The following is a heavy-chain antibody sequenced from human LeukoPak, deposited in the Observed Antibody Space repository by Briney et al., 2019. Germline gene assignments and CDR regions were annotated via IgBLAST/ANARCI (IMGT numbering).Heavy chain of an antibody. CDR1: GYSFTNYW. V-gene: IGHV5-51*01. Sequence: GESLKISCQGSGYSFTNYWIGWVRQMPGKGLEWMGIIYPGDSDTKYSPSFQGQVTISADTSITTAYLQWSSLTASDTAIYYCARLLRTSEYFDHWGQGTLVTVSS. D-gene: IGHD3-10*01. CDR2: IYPGDSDT. CDR3: ARLLRTSEYFDH. J-gene: IGHJ4*02.